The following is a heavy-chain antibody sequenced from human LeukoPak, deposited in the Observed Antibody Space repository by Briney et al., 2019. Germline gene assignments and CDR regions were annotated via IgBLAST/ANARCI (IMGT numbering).Heavy chain of an antibody. D-gene: IGHD3-10*01. CDR3: AKNGRRFGELKTYYFDY. CDR2: VSYDGSNK. J-gene: IGHJ4*02. Sequence: GRSLRLSCAASGFTFSSYAMHWVRQAPGKGLEWVAVVSYDGSNKYYADSVKGRFTISRDNAKNSLYLQMNSLRAEDTALYYCAKNGRRFGELKTYYFDYWGQGTLVTVSS. V-gene: IGHV3-30-3*01. CDR1: GFTFSSYA.